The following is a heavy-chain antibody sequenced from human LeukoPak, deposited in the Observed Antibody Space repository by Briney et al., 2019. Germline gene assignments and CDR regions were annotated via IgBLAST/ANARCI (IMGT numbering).Heavy chain of an antibody. J-gene: IGHJ3*02. CDR3: ARAVADYDILTGYYGFAFDI. D-gene: IGHD3-9*01. Sequence: ASMKVSCKASGYTFTSYYMHWVRQAPGQGLEWMGIINPSGGSTSYAQKFQGRVTMTRDMSTSTVYMELSSLRSEDTAVYYCARAVADYDILTGYYGFAFDIWGQGTMVTVSS. CDR2: INPSGGST. V-gene: IGHV1-46*01. CDR1: GYTFTSYY.